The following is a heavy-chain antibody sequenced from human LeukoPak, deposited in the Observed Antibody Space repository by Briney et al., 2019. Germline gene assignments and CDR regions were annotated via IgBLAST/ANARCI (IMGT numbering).Heavy chain of an antibody. CDR1: GITVSSNY. CDR3: ARGAGYNYPYYFDY. J-gene: IGHJ4*02. Sequence: GGSLRLPCAASGITVSSNYMNWVRQAPGKGLEWVSVIYGGGNIYYADSVKGRFTISRDNSKNTLYLQMNSLRAEDTAVYYCARGAGYNYPYYFDYWGQGTLVTVSS. CDR2: IYGGGNI. V-gene: IGHV3-53*01. D-gene: IGHD5-24*01.